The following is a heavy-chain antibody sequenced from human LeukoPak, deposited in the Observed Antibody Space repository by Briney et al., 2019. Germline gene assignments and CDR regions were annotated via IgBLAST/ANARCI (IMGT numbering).Heavy chain of an antibody. J-gene: IGHJ6*03. Sequence: GGSLRLSCAASGFTFSSHAMTWVRQAPGKGLEWVSTVSGSAGRTDYADSVKGRFTISRDNLKNTLYLQMNGLRAEDTAVYYCAKNRGHCVDGVCHNYYYMDVWGRGTTVTVSS. D-gene: IGHD2-8*02. V-gene: IGHV3-23*01. CDR2: VSGSAGRT. CDR1: GFTFSSHA. CDR3: AKNRGHCVDGVCHNYYYMDV.